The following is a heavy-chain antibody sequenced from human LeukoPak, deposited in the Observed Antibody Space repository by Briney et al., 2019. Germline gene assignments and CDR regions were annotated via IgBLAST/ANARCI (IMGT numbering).Heavy chain of an antibody. CDR1: GYSFTTYW. CDR3: AKVRRRIAVRPEFFDY. CDR2: IYPPDSDV. J-gene: IGHJ4*02. Sequence: GESLKISCKASGYSFTTYWIGWVRQMPGKGLEWMSIIYPPDSDVRYNPSFQGRVTISVDNSVSTAYLQWSSLRAADSAMYYCAKVRRRIAVRPEFFDYWGQGTLVTVSS. D-gene: IGHD6-6*01. V-gene: IGHV5-51*01.